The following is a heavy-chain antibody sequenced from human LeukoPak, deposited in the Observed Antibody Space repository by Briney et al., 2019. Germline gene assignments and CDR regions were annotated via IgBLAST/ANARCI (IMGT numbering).Heavy chain of an antibody. D-gene: IGHD3-22*01. CDR1: GGTFSSYA. CDR2: IIPIFGTA. V-gene: IGHV1-69*01. CDR3: AKRGIYYDTSGQPQYYFDS. Sequence: ASVKVSCKASGGTFSSYAISWVRQAPGQGLEWMGGIIPIFGTANYAQKFQGRVTITADESTSTAYMELSSLRSEDTAVYYCAKRGIYYDTSGQPQYYFDSWGLGTLVTVPS. J-gene: IGHJ4*02.